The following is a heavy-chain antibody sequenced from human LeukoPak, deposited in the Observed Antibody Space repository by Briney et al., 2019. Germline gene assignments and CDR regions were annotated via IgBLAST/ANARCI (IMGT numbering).Heavy chain of an antibody. CDR2: INHSGGT. CDR1: GGSFSGYY. J-gene: IGHJ3*02. CDR3: ASDDYGDLVNAFDI. D-gene: IGHD4-17*01. Sequence: PSETLSLTCAVYGGSFSGYYWSWIRQPPGKGLEWIGEINHSGGTNYNPSLKSRVTISLDTSKNHFSLKLTSVTAADTAGYYCASDDYGDLVNAFDIWGQGIMVTVSS. V-gene: IGHV4-34*01.